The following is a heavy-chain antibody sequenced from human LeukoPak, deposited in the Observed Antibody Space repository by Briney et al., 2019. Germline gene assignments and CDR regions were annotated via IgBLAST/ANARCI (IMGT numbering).Heavy chain of an antibody. Sequence: EASVKVSCKPSGCTITDYYIHWVRQAPGQGLEWMGWINPNSGETNSAQKFQGRVTMTGDTSISTAYMELRRVTSDDTAVYYCARDRDYSNTERGFDYWGQGTLVTVSS. CDR3: ARDRDYSNTERGFDY. V-gene: IGHV1-2*02. J-gene: IGHJ4*02. CDR1: GCTITDYY. CDR2: INPNSGET. D-gene: IGHD4-11*01.